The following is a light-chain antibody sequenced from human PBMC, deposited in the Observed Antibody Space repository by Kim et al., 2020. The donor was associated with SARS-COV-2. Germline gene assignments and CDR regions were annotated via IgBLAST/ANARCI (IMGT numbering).Light chain of an antibody. CDR3: NSRDNNDYVL. J-gene: IGLJ2*01. CDR1: SLRSYY. CDR2: GKN. Sequence: SSELTQDPAVSVALGQTVRITCQGDSLRSYYTTWYQQKPGQAPIVVVYGKNNRPSGIPDRFSGSSSGNTASLTITGTQAGDEADYYCNSRDNNDYVLFGGGTHLTVL. V-gene: IGLV3-19*01.